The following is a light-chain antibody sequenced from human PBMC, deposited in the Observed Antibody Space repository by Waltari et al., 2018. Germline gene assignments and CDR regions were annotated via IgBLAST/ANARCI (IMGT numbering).Light chain of an antibody. V-gene: IGLV3-1*01. J-gene: IGLJ3*02. CDR3: QAWDSSTGV. CDR1: QLGANY. Sequence: SYELTPPPSVSVSPGHTASITCSGYQLGANYACRSQQKPAHSPVTVMYQDSKRPSGIPERFSGSNPGNTATLTISGTQAMDEADYYCQAWDSSTGVFGGGTKLTVL. CDR2: QDS.